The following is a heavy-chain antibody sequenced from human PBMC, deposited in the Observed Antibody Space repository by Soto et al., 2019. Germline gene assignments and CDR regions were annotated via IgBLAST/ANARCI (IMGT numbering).Heavy chain of an antibody. CDR2: INHSGST. J-gene: IGHJ5*02. V-gene: IGHV4-34*01. CDR3: ARPKTIGAAAGKGWFDL. Sequence: SETLSLTCAVYGGSFSGYYWSWIRQPPGKGLEWIGGINHSGSTNYSPSPKGRLIISVDPSKNQFSLKLTSVTAADMAMYYCARPKTIGAAAGKGWFDLRGQGTLVTVSS. D-gene: IGHD6-13*01. CDR1: GGSFSGYY.